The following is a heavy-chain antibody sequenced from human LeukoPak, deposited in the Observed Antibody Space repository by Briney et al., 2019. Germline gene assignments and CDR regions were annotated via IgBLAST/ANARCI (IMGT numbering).Heavy chain of an antibody. CDR3: ARAQKWELQPVI. D-gene: IGHD1-26*01. Sequence: PGGSLRLSCAASGFTVSSNYMSWVRQAPGKGLEWVSVIYSGGSTYYADSVKGRFTISRDNSKNTLYLQMNSLRAEDTAVYYCARAQKWELQPVIWGQGTMVTVSS. CDR1: GFTVSSNY. CDR2: IYSGGST. J-gene: IGHJ3*02. V-gene: IGHV3-66*01.